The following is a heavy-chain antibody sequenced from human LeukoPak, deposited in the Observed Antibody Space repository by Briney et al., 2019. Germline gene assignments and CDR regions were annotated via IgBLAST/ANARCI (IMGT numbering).Heavy chain of an antibody. CDR3: ARSITIFGVVITDAFDI. J-gene: IGHJ3*02. V-gene: IGHV3-21*01. CDR2: ISSSSSYI. CDR1: GFTFSSYA. D-gene: IGHD3-3*01. Sequence: GGSLRLSCAASGFTFSSYAMSWVRQAPGKGLEWVSSISSSSSYIYYADSVKGRFTISRDNAKNSLYLQMNSLRAEDTAVYYCARSITIFGVVITDAFDIWGQGTMVTVSS.